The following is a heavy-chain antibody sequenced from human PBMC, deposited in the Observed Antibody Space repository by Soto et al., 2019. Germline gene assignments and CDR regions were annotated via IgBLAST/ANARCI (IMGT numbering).Heavy chain of an antibody. CDR1: GFTVSSNY. V-gene: IGHV3-66*01. CDR3: AREARDGNKWIAFEI. D-gene: IGHD2-2*03. J-gene: IGHJ3*02. Sequence: EVQLVESGGGLVQPGGSLRLSCAASGFTVSSNYMSWVRQAPGKGLEWVAVIYSGGSTYYADSVSGRFTISRDNSKNTLYLQMNSLRAEDTAVYYCAREARDGNKWIAFEIWGQGTMVTVSS. CDR2: IYSGGST.